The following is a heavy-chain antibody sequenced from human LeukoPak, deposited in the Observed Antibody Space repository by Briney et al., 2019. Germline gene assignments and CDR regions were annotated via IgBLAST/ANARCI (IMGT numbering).Heavy chain of an antibody. CDR1: GFTFDDYA. Sequence: GGSLRLSCAASGFTFDDYAMNWVRQVPGGGLEWVSGINWNGRITEYADSVKDRFTISRQNTENSLYLYMNNLGGEDTALYFCARGSVQLWLRDTYYYMDVWGKGTTVTVSS. CDR2: INWNGRIT. J-gene: IGHJ6*03. D-gene: IGHD5-18*01. CDR3: ARGSVQLWLRDTYYYMDV. V-gene: IGHV3-20*04.